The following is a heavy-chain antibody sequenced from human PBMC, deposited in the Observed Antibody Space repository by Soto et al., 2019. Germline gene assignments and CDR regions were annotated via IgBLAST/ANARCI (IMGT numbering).Heavy chain of an antibody. CDR3: ARSGNYRLDC. D-gene: IGHD3-22*01. CDR1: GFSFSSHN. CDR2: ISTSGSSI. Sequence: EVQLVDSGGGLVQPGGSLRLSCVASGFSFSSHNMNWVRQAPGRGLEWISYISTSGSSIYYADSVKARFTISRDNAKNSLYLQMNSLSAEDTALYYCARSGNYRLDCWGQGILVTVSS. J-gene: IGHJ4*02. V-gene: IGHV3-48*01.